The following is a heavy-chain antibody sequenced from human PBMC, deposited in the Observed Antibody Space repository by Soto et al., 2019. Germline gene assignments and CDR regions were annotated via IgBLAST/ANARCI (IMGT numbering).Heavy chain of an antibody. CDR2: MNPNSGNT. D-gene: IGHD6-13*01. CDR1: GYTFTSYD. CDR3: VRRGFSSSWGYWYFDL. V-gene: IGHV1-8*01. J-gene: IGHJ2*01. Sequence: QVQLVQSGAEVKKPGASVKVSCKASGYTFTSYDINWVRQATGQGLEWMGWMNPNSGNTGYAQKFKGRVNMNSNTSISTAYMALSSLRAEDTAVYYCVRRGFSSSWGYWYFDLWGRGTLVTVSS.